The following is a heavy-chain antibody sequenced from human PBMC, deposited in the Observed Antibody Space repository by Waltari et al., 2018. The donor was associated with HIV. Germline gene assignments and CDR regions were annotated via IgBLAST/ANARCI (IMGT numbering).Heavy chain of an antibody. Sequence: EVQLVESGGGLVQPGGSLRLSCAASGFSVSDNYMSWVRLAPGKGLQWVSVLYNEGRTKYIDSVKGRLTIFRDNSKNALYLQMNSLRVDDTAVYYCARMKRSYGSGQARYFYFGMDVWGQGTTVIVSS. V-gene: IGHV3-53*01. CDR2: LYNEGRT. CDR3: ARMKRSYGSGQARYFYFGMDV. D-gene: IGHD3-10*01. CDR1: GFSVSDNY. J-gene: IGHJ6*02.